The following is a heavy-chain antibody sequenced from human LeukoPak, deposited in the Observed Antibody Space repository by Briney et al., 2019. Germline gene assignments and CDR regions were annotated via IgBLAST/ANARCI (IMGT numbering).Heavy chain of an antibody. J-gene: IGHJ3*01. CDR3: ARVAQWLVRIDV. CDR2: LFYSGNT. D-gene: IGHD6-19*01. V-gene: IGHV4-39*01. CDR1: GGSINSSSYF. Sequence: PSETLSLTCTVSGGSINSSSYFVAWIRQPPGKGLEWIGTLFYSGNTYYPPSLSSRVTISGDTSKTQFFLTVRSVSAADTAVYYCARVAQWLVRIDVWGQGTMVSVSS.